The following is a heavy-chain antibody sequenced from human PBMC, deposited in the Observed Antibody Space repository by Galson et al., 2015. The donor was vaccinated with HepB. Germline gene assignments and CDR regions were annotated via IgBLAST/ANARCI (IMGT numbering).Heavy chain of an antibody. CDR3: AREKIVGAYVGKDY. V-gene: IGHV3-33*01. CDR1: GFTFRSYA. CDR2: IWYDGSNK. J-gene: IGHJ4*02. Sequence: SLRLSCAASGFTFRSYAMHWVRQAPGKGLEWVAVIWYDGSNKYYADSVKGRFTISRDNSKNTLYLQMNSLRAEDTAVYYCAREKIVGAYVGKDYWGQGTLVTVSS. D-gene: IGHD1-26*01.